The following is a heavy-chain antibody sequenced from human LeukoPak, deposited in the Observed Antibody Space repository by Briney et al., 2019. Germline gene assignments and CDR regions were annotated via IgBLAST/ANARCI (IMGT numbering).Heavy chain of an antibody. Sequence: PGGSLRLSCAASGFTFSSYGMHWVRQAPGKGLEWVAFIRYDGSNQYYADSVKGRFTISRDNFMNTMYLQMNSLRVEDRAVYYCAKDEHTYGAGSYSCFDYWGQGTLVTVSS. CDR1: GFTFSSYG. J-gene: IGHJ4*02. D-gene: IGHD3-10*01. V-gene: IGHV3-30*02. CDR2: IRYDGSNQ. CDR3: AKDEHTYGAGSYSCFDY.